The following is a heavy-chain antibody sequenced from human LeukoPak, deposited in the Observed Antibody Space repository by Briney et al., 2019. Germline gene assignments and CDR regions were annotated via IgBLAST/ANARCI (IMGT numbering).Heavy chain of an antibody. V-gene: IGHV3-53*01. CDR2: IYSGGNT. D-gene: IGHD6-13*01. CDR1: GFSVRHNY. J-gene: IGHJ4*02. Sequence: PGGSLRLSCTASGFSVRHNYMNWVRQAPGKGLEWVALIYSGGNTHYADSVKGRFTISRDNSKNTLYLQMSSLRVEDTAVYYCTRDTPGIAASVIGGWGQGTLVTVSS. CDR3: TRDTPGIAASVIGG.